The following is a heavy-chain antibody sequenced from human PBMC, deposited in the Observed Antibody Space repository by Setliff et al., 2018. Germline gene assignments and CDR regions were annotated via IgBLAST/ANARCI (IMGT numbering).Heavy chain of an antibody. D-gene: IGHD1-1*01. Sequence: SETLSLTCTVSGGSISSNTYYWGWIRQPPGKGLEWIGSIYYSGSTYYNPSLKSRVTISVDTSKNQFSLKLTSVTATDTAVYYCARTGTYRYFDYWGQGTLVTVSS. CDR1: GGSISSNTYY. V-gene: IGHV4-39*01. J-gene: IGHJ4*02. CDR2: IYYSGST. CDR3: ARTGTYRYFDY.